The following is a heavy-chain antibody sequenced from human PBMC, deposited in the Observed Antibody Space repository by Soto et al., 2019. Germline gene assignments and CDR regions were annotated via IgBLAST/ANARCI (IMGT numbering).Heavy chain of an antibody. CDR1: GYTFTSYD. CDR3: ARGTGYCSSTSCYAWFDP. J-gene: IGHJ5*02. CDR2: MNPNSGNT. D-gene: IGHD2-2*01. Sequence: QVQLVQSGAEVKKPGASVKVSCKASGYTFTSYDINWVRQATGQGLEWMGWMNPNSGNTGYAQKFQGRVTMNRNTSISTAYMELSSLRSEDTAVYYCARGTGYCSSTSCYAWFDPWGQGTLVTVSS. V-gene: IGHV1-8*01.